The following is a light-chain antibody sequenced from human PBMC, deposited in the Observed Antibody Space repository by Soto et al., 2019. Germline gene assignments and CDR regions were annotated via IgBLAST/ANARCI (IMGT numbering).Light chain of an antibody. J-gene: IGKJ4*01. V-gene: IGKV3-15*01. CDR1: QSVCSN. CDR2: GAS. Sequence: EIVMTQSPATLSVSPGERATLSCRASQSVCSNLAWYQQKPGQAPRLLIYGASTRATGIPFKFIGSGSGTEFTLNISSLQSEDFAVYYCQQYNNWPSLTFGGGTKVEIK. CDR3: QQYNNWPSLT.